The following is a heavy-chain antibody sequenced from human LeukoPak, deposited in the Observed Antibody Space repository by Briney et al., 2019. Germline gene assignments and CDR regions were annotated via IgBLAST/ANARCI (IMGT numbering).Heavy chain of an antibody. CDR2: NNPNSGGT. J-gene: IGHJ4*02. CDR3: ARVVVAESCVY. D-gene: IGHD2-15*01. CDR1: GYTFTGYY. Sequence: ASVRVSCKASGYTFTGYYMHWVRQAPGKGLEWMGRNNPNSGGTNYAQKFQGRVTMTRDTSISTAYMGLSRLRSDDTPVSYCARVVVAESCVYWGQGTILTVSS. V-gene: IGHV1-2*06.